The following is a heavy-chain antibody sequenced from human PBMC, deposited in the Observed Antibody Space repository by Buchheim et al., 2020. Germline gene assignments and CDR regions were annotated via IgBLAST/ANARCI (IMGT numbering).Heavy chain of an antibody. CDR3: AREVPANNFAYFDY. D-gene: IGHD2-2*01. CDR1: GFTFSSYS. V-gene: IGHV3-21*01. Sequence: EVQVVESGGGLVKPGGSLRLSCAASGFTFSSYSMNRVRQAPGKGLEWVSSISGSSTFIYYADSVKGRFTISRDNAKNSLYLQMNSLRAEDTAVYYCAREVPANNFAYFDYWGQGTL. J-gene: IGHJ4*02. CDR2: ISGSSTFI.